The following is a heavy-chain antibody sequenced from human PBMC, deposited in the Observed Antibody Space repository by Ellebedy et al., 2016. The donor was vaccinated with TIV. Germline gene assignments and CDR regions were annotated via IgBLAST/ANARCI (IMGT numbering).Heavy chain of an antibody. J-gene: IGHJ4*02. CDR2: IFYTGST. D-gene: IGHD1-26*01. V-gene: IGHV4-59*01. CDR3: ARGGSYADS. CDR1: GGSISGNY. Sequence: PSETLSLTCTVSGGSISGNYWSWIRQPPGKGLEWIGYIFYTGSTNYNPSLKSRVTMSVDPSKNQLSLNLTAVTAADTAVYYCARGGSYADSWGQGTLVTVSS.